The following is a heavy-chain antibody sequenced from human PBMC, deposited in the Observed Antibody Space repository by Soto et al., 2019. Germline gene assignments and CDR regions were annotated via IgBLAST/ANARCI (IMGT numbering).Heavy chain of an antibody. CDR2: ISGSGGHT. J-gene: IGHJ3*02. V-gene: IGHV3-23*01. CDR1: GFSFSSFA. D-gene: IGHD6-19*01. Sequence: EVQLLESGGGLVQPGGSLRLSCAASGFSFSSFALTWVRQAPGKGLEWVSAISGSGGHTYYADSVTGRFTISRDNSNNTLYLQMNSLRAEDTALYYCAKNNGWDGKSDAGDIWGQGTMVTVSS. CDR3: AKNNGWDGKSDAGDI.